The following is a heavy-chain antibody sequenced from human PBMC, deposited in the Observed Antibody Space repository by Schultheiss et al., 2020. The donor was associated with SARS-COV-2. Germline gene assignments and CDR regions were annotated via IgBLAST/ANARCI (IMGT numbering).Heavy chain of an antibody. CDR1: GFTFSSYS. V-gene: IGHV3-21*01. CDR3: AREEVDTVGRVRFDP. D-gene: IGHD5-12*01. CDR2: ISSSSSYI. Sequence: GGSLRLSCAASGFTFSSYSMNWVRQAPGKGLEWVSSISSSSSYIYYADSVKGRFTISRDNAKNSLYLQMNSLRAEDTAVYYCAREEVDTVGRVRFDPWGQGTLVTVSS. J-gene: IGHJ5*02.